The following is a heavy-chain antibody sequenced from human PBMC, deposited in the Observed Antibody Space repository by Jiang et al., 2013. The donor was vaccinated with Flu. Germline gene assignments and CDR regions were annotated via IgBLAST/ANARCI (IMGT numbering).Heavy chain of an antibody. CDR1: GFTFSGYG. V-gene: IGHV3-30*18. Sequence: VQLVESGGGVVQPGGSLRLSCEGAGFTFSGYGMHWARQAPGKGLEWLTLISYDGSKKEYADSVKGRFTISRDDSKSTLFLQMNSLRPEDTALYYCAKDRGLGTLGWQTDMFFLDSWGQGILVTVSS. J-gene: IGHJ4*02. CDR2: ISYDGSKK. CDR3: AKDRGLGTLGWQTDMFFLDS. D-gene: IGHD3-10*02.